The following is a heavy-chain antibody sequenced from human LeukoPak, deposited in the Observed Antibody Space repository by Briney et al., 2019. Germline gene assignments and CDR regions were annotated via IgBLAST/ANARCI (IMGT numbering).Heavy chain of an antibody. V-gene: IGHV5-51*01. CDR1: GYSFTSSW. J-gene: IGHJ5*02. CDR2: INPGDSDT. CDR3: ARQPGAGWFDP. Sequence: NAGESLKISCQASGYSFTSSWIGWARQMPGKGLEWIAIINPGDSDTRYSPSFQGQVTISADKSISTVYLQWGSLKASDTAMYYCARQPGAGWFDPWGQGTLVTVSS. D-gene: IGHD3-10*01.